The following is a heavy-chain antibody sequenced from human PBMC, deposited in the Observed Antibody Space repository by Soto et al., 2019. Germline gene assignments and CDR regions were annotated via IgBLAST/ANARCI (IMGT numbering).Heavy chain of an antibody. Sequence: SETLSLTCTVSGDSISSDGYFWSWIRQHPGEGLEWIAFMYHSGPTFYNPSLKSRVTISIDTSKNQFSLQLSSVTAADTAVYYCARDVQSHYYFDYWGQGSLVTVSS. CDR3: ARDVQSHYYFDY. V-gene: IGHV4-31*03. D-gene: IGHD6-19*01. CDR1: GDSISSDGYF. CDR2: MYHSGPT. J-gene: IGHJ4*02.